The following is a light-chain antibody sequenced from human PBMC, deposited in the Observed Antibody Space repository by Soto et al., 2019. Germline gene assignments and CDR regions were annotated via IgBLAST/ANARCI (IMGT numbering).Light chain of an antibody. CDR1: DSNIGSNS. Sequence: QSVLTQPPSASGTAGQVVTISCSGGDSNIGSNSVYWYQHLPRMAPKLLIYYNNQRPSGVPDRFSGSRSGTSASLAIVGLRYEDEAVYYCAAWDAPLSACVFGNGIKVTVL. CDR2: YNN. CDR3: AAWDAPLSACV. J-gene: IGLJ1*01. V-gene: IGLV1-47*02.